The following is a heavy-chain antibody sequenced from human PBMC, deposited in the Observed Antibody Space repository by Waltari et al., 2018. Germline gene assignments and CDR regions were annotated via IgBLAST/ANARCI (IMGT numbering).Heavy chain of an antibody. CDR2: MGSSATYS. CDR3: ARDGGFTSGPNDY. V-gene: IGHV3-21*01. D-gene: IGHD3-16*01. CDR1: GFTFSSYT. J-gene: IGHJ4*02. Sequence: EVQLVQSGGGLVKPGGSLRLTCAASGFTFSSYTMSWVRQAPGGGLEWVSSMGSSATYSYYSDSVKGRFTISRDDAKSSLYLQLDSLRVEDTAVYYCARDGGFTSGPNDYWGQGVLVTVSS.